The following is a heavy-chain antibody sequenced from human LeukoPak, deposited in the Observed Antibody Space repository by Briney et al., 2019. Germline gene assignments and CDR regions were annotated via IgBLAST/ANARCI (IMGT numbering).Heavy chain of an antibody. J-gene: IGHJ4*02. CDR2: IYYSGST. CDR1: GGSISSSSYY. V-gene: IGHV4-39*07. D-gene: IGHD6-13*01. Sequence: SETLSLTCTVSGGSISSSSYYWGWIRQPPGKGLEWIGSIYYSGSTYYNPSLKSRVTISVDKSKNQFSLKLSSVTAADTAVYYCAREGGYSLDYWGQGTLVTVSS. CDR3: AREGGYSLDY.